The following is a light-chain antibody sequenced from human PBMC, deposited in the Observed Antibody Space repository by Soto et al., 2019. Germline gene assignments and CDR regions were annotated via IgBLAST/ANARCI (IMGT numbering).Light chain of an antibody. V-gene: IGKV1-39*01. Sequence: DIQMTLSPSSLSVSVGDGVTITCRASQSIDNFLNWYQQRPGKAPELLIYAASSLHSEVPLRFSGSGSGTDFTLTIMSLQPEDFATYYCQQTSIYPRTFAQGTKVDI. CDR2: AAS. J-gene: IGKJ1*01. CDR1: QSIDNF. CDR3: QQTSIYPRT.